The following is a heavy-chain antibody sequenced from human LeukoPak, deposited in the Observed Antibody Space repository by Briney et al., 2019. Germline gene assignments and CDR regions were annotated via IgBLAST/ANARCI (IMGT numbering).Heavy chain of an antibody. CDR2: IYHSGST. V-gene: IGHV4-4*02. J-gene: IGHJ4*02. D-gene: IGHD6-13*01. Sequence: PSETLSLTCAVSGGSISSSNWWSWVRQPPGKGLEWIGEIYHSGSTNYNPSLKSRVTISVDKSKNQFSLKLSSVTAADTAVYYCAREMRSSSWYEAGFDYWGQGTLVTVSS. CDR3: AREMRSSSWYEAGFDY. CDR1: GGSISSSNW.